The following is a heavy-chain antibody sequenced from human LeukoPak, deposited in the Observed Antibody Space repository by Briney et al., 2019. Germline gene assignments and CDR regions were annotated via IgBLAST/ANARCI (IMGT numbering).Heavy chain of an antibody. Sequence: GGSLRLSCAASGFTFSSYGMHWVRQAPGKGLEWVAFIRYDGSNKYYADSVKGRFTISRDNSKNTLYLQMNSLRAEDTAVYYCATASNYYYYMDVWGKGTTVTVSS. V-gene: IGHV3-30*02. CDR3: ATASNYYYYMDV. CDR2: IRYDGSNK. J-gene: IGHJ6*03. CDR1: GFTFSSYG. D-gene: IGHD2-2*01.